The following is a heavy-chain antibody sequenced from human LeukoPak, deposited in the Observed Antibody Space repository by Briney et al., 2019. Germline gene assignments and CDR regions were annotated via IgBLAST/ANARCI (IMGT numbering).Heavy chain of an antibody. CDR1: GYTFTSFY. V-gene: IGHV1-46*01. CDR3: ARDRITVVRNPLDY. D-gene: IGHD3-10*01. CDR2: INPSGGST. Sequence: ASVKVSCKASGYTFTSFYMHWVRQAPGQGLEWMGIINPSGGSTSYAQKFQGRITMTRDPSTSTVYMEVSSLRSEDTAVYYCARDRITVVRNPLDYWGQGTLVTVSS. J-gene: IGHJ4*02.